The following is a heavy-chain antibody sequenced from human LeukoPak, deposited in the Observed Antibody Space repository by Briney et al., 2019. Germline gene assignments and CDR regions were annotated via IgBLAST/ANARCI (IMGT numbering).Heavy chain of an antibody. CDR2: IYTSGST. Sequence: PSETLSLTCTVSRGSIGTYYWSWIRQPAGKGLDWIGRIYTSGSTKKNPSLSSRVTISIDASMNQFSLRLSSLTAADTAIYYCARDSGRRGYPEYSFDYWGQGTPVIVSS. J-gene: IGHJ4*02. CDR1: RGSIGTYY. V-gene: IGHV4-4*07. CDR3: ARDSGRRGYPEYSFDY. D-gene: IGHD3-10*01.